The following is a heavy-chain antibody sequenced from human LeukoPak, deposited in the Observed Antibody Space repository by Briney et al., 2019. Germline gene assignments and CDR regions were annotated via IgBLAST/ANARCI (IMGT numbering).Heavy chain of an antibody. V-gene: IGHV3-30*19. J-gene: IGHJ4*02. CDR2: IWYDGSNK. D-gene: IGHD6-19*01. Sequence: GGSLRLSCAASGFTFSSYGMHWVRQAPGKGLEWVAVIWYDGSNKYYADSVKGRITISRDNSKDTLYLQMNSLRAEDTAVYYCASSVWLALDYWGQGTLVTVSS. CDR3: ASSVWLALDY. CDR1: GFTFSSYG.